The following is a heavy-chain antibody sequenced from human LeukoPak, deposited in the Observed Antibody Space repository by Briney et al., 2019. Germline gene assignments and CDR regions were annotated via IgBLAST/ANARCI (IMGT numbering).Heavy chain of an antibody. CDR1: GFTFNDAR. Sequence: PGGSLRLSCAAAGFTFNDARMNWVRQAPGKGLEWVGRIKSKTDGGTTDYGAPVKGRFTISRDDSKNILYLQMNSLKTEDTAVYYCTTQGYGSGIFRDFWGQGTLVTVSS. D-gene: IGHD3-10*01. CDR3: TTQGYGSGIFRDF. J-gene: IGHJ4*01. V-gene: IGHV3-15*01. CDR2: IKSKTDGGTT.